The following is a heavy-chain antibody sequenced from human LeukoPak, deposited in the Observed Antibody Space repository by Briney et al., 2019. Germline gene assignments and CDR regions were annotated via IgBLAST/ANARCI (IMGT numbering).Heavy chain of an antibody. CDR2: INHSGST. CDR3: AGANAYCSSTSCYRLNYFDY. J-gene: IGHJ4*02. CDR1: GGSFSGYY. D-gene: IGHD2-2*01. Sequence: SETLSLTCAVYGGSFSGYYWSWIRQSPGKGLEWIGEINHSGSTNYSPSLKSRVTISVDTSKNQFSLKLSSVTAADTAVYYCAGANAYCSSTSCYRLNYFDYWGQGTLVTVSS. V-gene: IGHV4-34*01.